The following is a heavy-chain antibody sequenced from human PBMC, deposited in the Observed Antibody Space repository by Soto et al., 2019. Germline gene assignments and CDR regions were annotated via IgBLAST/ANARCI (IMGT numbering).Heavy chain of an antibody. Sequence: EVQLLESGGGLVQPGGSLRLSCAASGFTFSSYAMSWVRQAPGKGLECVSGMSGNGGSAYYADSGKGRFTISRDNSKKTLYLQMNSLRAEDTALYYCAKGPIFGVENIYDYWGQGTLVTVSS. CDR3: AKGPIFGVENIYDY. D-gene: IGHD3-3*01. J-gene: IGHJ4*02. CDR2: MSGNGGSA. V-gene: IGHV3-23*01. CDR1: GFTFSSYA.